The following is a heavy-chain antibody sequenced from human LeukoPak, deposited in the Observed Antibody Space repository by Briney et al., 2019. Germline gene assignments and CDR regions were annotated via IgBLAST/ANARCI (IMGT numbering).Heavy chain of an antibody. CDR3: ARLVCSSTSCYDY. CDR1: GFTFSSYS. Sequence: PGGSLRLSCAASGFTFSSYSMNWVRQAPGKGLEWVSSISSSSSYIYYADSVKGRFTISRDNAKNSLYLQMNSLRAEDTAVYYCARLVCSSTSCYDYWGQGTLVTVSS. J-gene: IGHJ4*02. V-gene: IGHV3-21*01. D-gene: IGHD2-2*01. CDR2: ISSSSSYI.